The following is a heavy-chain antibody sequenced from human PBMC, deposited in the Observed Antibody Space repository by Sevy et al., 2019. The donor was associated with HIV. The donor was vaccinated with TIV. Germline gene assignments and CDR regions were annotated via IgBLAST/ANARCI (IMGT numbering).Heavy chain of an antibody. CDR3: ARADRNWFDP. Sequence: ASVKVSCKASGGTFSSYAISWVRQAPGQGLEWMGGIIPIFGTANYAQKFQGRVTITADESTSTAYMELSSLRSADTAVYYCARADRNWFDPWGQGTLVTVSS. V-gene: IGHV1-69*13. J-gene: IGHJ5*02. CDR1: GGTFSSYA. CDR2: IIPIFGTA.